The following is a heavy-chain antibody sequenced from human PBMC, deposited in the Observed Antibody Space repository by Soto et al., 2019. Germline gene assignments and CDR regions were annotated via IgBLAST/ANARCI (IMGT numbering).Heavy chain of an antibody. V-gene: IGHV1-2*02. Sequence: ASVKVSCKASGYTFTGYYMHWVRQAPVQGLEWMGWINPNGGGTNYAQKFQGRVTMTRDTSISTAYMELSRLRSDDTAVYYCARDRGIAAAVDYWGQGTLVTLSS. J-gene: IGHJ4*02. D-gene: IGHD6-13*01. CDR1: GYTFTGYY. CDR3: ARDRGIAAAVDY. CDR2: INPNGGGT.